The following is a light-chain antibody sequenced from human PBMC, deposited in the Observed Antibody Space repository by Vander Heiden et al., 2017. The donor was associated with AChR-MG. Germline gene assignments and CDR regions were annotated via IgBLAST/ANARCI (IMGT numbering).Light chain of an antibody. V-gene: IGLV2-8*01. CDR3: SSYAGSNNLGV. J-gene: IGLJ2*01. CDR2: EVS. CDR1: SSDVGWYSY. Sequence: QSALTQPPSASVSPGPSVTISCTGTSSDVGWYSYVSWYQQHPGKAPKLMIYEVSKRPSGVPDRFSGSQSGNTASLTVSGLQAEDVADYYCSSYAGSNNLGVFGGGTKLTVL.